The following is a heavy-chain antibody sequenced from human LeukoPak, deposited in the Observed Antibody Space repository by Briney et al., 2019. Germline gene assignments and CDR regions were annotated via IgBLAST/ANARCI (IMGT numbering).Heavy chain of an antibody. Sequence: GASVKVSCKASGYTFTGYYMHWVRQAPGQGLEWMGWINPNSGGTNYAQKFQGRVTMTRDTSISTAYMELSRLRSDDTAVYYCARDYYDSSGYYRYSDYWGQGTLVTVSS. CDR3: ARDYYDSSGYYRYSDY. V-gene: IGHV1-2*02. CDR1: GYTFTGYY. CDR2: INPNSGGT. D-gene: IGHD3-22*01. J-gene: IGHJ4*02.